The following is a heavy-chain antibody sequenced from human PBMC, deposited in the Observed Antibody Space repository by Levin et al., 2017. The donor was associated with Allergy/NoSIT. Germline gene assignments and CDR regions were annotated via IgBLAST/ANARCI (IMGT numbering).Heavy chain of an antibody. J-gene: IGHJ4*02. V-gene: IGHV3-9*01. D-gene: IGHD4-17*01. CDR1: GFTFDDYA. Sequence: PGGSLRLSCAASGFTFDDYAMHWVRQAPGKGLEWVSGISWNSGSIGYADSVKGRFTISRDNAKNSLYLQMNSLRAEDTALYYCAKFGTATVTTGHFDYWGQGTLVTVSS. CDR3: AKFGTATVTTGHFDY. CDR2: ISWNSGSI.